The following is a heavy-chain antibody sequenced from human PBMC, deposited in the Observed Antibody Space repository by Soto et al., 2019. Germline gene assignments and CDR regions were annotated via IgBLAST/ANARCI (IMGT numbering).Heavy chain of an antibody. D-gene: IGHD3-10*01. J-gene: IGHJ4*02. V-gene: IGHV4-34*01. CDR1: GGSFSGYY. Sequence: QVQLQQWGAGLLKPSETLSLTCAVYGGSFSGYYWSWIRQPPGKGLEWIGEINHSGSTNYNPSLKRRVTLSVGTAKNQFFLELSSVTAADTAWDYWARGRPLVRGVIMTLFDYWGQGTLVTVSS. CDR2: INHSGST. CDR3: ARGRPLVRGVIMTLFDY.